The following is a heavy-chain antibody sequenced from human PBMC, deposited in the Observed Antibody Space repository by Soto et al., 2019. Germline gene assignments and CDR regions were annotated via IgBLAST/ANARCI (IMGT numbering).Heavy chain of an antibody. J-gene: IGHJ6*02. CDR2: ISHDGSNK. D-gene: IGHD6-13*01. CDR1: GFNFSSYA. V-gene: IGHV3-30-3*01. Sequence: QVQLVESVGGVVQPGRSLRLSCAASGFNFSSYAMHWVRQAPGKGLEWVAVISHDGSNKYYADSVKGRFTISRDNSKNSRYLQMNSLRGEDTAVYFCARDWSSSSWLYYYGMDVWGQGTTAIVSS. CDR3: ARDWSSSSWLYYYGMDV.